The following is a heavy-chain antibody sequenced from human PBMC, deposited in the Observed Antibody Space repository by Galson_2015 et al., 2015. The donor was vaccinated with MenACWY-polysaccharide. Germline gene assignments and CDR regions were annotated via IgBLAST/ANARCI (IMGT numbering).Heavy chain of an antibody. CDR3: ARGHYGMDV. J-gene: IGHJ6*01. V-gene: IGHV3-7*01. Sequence: SLRLSCAVSGFTFKNDWMSWVRQAPGKGLEWVANIKKDGSEKHCVDSVKGRFTFSRDNGRSSLYLQMNGLRFEDTAVYYCARGHYGMDVWGQGTTVTVSA. CDR1: GFTFKNDW. CDR2: IKKDGSEK.